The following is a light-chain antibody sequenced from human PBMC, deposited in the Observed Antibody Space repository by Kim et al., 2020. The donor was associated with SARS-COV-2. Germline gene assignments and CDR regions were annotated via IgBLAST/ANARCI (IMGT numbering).Light chain of an antibody. CDR2: SND. J-gene: IGLJ2*01. CDR1: RSNIGRNS. CDR3: AAWDDSLNVV. V-gene: IGLV1-44*01. Sequence: PGQGVTISCSGSRSNIGRNSVNWYQQFPGPAPKILIYSNDQRSSGVPDRFSGSKSGTAASLAISDLRSEDEAEYFCAAWDDSLNVVFGGGTQLTVL.